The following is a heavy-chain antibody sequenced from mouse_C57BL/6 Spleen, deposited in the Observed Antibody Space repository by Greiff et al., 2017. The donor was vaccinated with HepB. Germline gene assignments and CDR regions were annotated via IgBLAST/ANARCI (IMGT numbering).Heavy chain of an antibody. D-gene: IGHD1-1*02. CDR3: ARRWTWYFDY. V-gene: IGHV1-50*01. CDR2: IDPSNSYT. J-gene: IGHJ2*01. CDR1: GYTFTSYW. Sequence: QVQLKQPGAELVKPGASVKLSCKASGYTFTSYWMQWVKQRPGQGLEWIGEIDPSNSYTNYNQKFKGKATLTVDTSSSTAYMQLSSLTSEDSAVYYCARRWTWYFDYWGQGTTLTVSS.